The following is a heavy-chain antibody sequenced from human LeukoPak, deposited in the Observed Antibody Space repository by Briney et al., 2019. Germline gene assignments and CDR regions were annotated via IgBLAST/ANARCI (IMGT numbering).Heavy chain of an antibody. V-gene: IGHV4-31*03. Sequence: SDTLSLTCTVSGGSISSVDYYWSWIRRHPGKGLEWIGYIHHSGSTYYNPSLKSRVIISVDTSKNQFSLKLNSVTAADTAVYYCASYGSGSYRFDPWGQGTLVTVSS. CDR2: IHHSGST. D-gene: IGHD3-10*01. CDR3: ASYGSGSYRFDP. J-gene: IGHJ5*02. CDR1: GGSISSVDYY.